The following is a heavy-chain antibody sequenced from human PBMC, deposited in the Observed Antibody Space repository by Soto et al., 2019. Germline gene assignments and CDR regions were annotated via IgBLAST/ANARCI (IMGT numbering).Heavy chain of an antibody. Sequence: PGESLKISCRGSGYTFTEYWIVWVRQMPGKGLEWMGVIYPGDSKTKSSPSFQGQVTLSADKSITTAYLQWSSLKASDTAVYYCARQQVGYFAQDFYYYGMYLRGQGTTFTGSS. CDR3: ARQQVGYFAQDFYYYGMYL. CDR1: GYTFTEYW. V-gene: IGHV5-51*01. CDR2: IYPGDSKT. D-gene: IGHD3-9*01. J-gene: IGHJ6*02.